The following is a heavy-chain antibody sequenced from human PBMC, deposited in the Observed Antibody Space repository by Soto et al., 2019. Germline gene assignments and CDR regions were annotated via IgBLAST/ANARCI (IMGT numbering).Heavy chain of an antibody. D-gene: IGHD3-3*01. J-gene: IGHJ5*02. Sequence: TSETLSLTCAVYGGSFSGYYWSWIRQPPGKGLEWIGEINHSGSTNYNPSLKSRVTISVDTSKNQFSLKLSSVTAADTAVYYCARDVDFWSEPEGWFDPWGQGTLVTVSS. CDR2: INHSGST. CDR3: ARDVDFWSEPEGWFDP. CDR1: GGSFSGYY. V-gene: IGHV4-34*01.